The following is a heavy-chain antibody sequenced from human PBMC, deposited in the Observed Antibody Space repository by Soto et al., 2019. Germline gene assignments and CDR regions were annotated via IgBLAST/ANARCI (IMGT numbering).Heavy chain of an antibody. V-gene: IGHV4-39*01. CDR2: MYYSGRT. CDR3: ARSGYGSSDFDH. D-gene: IGHD6-25*01. J-gene: IGHJ4*01. Sequence: ESLSLACPVSGDSISSSNYYWGWIRQPPGRGLEWIGTMYYSGRTYYNPSLKSRVTTSVDTSKNQLSLKLSAVTATDTAVYYCARSGYGSSDFDHWGQGTLVTVYS. CDR1: GDSISSSNYY.